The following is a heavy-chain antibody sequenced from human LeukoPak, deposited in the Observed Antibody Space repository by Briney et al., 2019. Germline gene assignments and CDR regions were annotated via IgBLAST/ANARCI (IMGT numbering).Heavy chain of an antibody. Sequence: PGGSLRLSCAASGFTFSSYAMSWVRQAPGKGLKWVSTVSGSGRSTWNADSVKGRFTISRDNSKNTLYLQMNSLRAEDTAIYYCAKDRREVGATPTDCWGQGTLVTVSS. V-gene: IGHV3-23*01. CDR2: VSGSGRST. CDR3: AKDRREVGATPTDC. J-gene: IGHJ4*02. CDR1: GFTFSSYA. D-gene: IGHD1-26*01.